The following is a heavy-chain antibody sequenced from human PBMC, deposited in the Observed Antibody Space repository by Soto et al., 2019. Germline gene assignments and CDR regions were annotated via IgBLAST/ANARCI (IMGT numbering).Heavy chain of an antibody. J-gene: IGHJ4*02. Sequence: EVQLVESGGGLVQPGGSLRLSCAASGFTFSSYYMSWVRQAQGKGLEWVANVNEDGSEGYYVDSVKGRFTVSRDNAKNSLYLQMNSLRAEDTAVYYCARVWVGSTRWLDDYWGQGTLLTVSS. CDR3: ARVWVGSTRWLDDY. CDR1: GFTFSSYY. CDR2: VNEDGSEG. V-gene: IGHV3-7*03. D-gene: IGHD1-26*01.